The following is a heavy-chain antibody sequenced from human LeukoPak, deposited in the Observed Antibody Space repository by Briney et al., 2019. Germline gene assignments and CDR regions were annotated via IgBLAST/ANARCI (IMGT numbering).Heavy chain of an antibody. D-gene: IGHD1-26*01. Sequence: PSETLSLTCAVYGGSFSGYYWSWIRQPPGKGLEWIGYIYYSGSTNYNPSLKSRVTISADTSKNQFSLKLSSVTAADTAVYYCARVAPIVGATDYYYGMDVWGQGTTATVSS. CDR3: ARVAPIVGATDYYYGMDV. V-gene: IGHV4-59*01. CDR1: GGSFSGYY. CDR2: IYYSGST. J-gene: IGHJ6*02.